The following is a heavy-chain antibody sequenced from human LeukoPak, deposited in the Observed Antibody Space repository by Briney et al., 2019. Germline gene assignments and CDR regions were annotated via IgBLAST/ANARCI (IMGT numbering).Heavy chain of an antibody. CDR2: ISYDGSNK. J-gene: IGHJ4*02. D-gene: IGHD1-26*01. CDR1: GFTFSSYG. Sequence: PGGSLRLSCAASGFTFSSYGMHWVRQAPGKGLEWVAVISYDGSNKYYADSVKGRFTISRDNSKNTLYLQMNSLRAEDTAVYYCAIIGSARGGPFDYWGQGTLVTVSS. V-gene: IGHV3-30*03. CDR3: AIIGSARGGPFDY.